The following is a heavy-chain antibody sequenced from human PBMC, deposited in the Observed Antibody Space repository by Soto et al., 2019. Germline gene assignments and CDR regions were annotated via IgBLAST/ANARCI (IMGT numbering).Heavy chain of an antibody. CDR2: ISGSGGST. J-gene: IGHJ2*01. D-gene: IGHD6-19*01. CDR3: AKGASSGWANQSWYFDL. Sequence: EVQLLESGGGLVQPGGSLRLSCAASGFTFSSYAMSWVRQAPGKGLEWVSAISGSGGSTYYADSVKGRFTISRDNSKNTLYLQMNSLRAEDTAVYYCAKGASSGWANQSWYFDLWGRGTLVTVSS. CDR1: GFTFSSYA. V-gene: IGHV3-23*01.